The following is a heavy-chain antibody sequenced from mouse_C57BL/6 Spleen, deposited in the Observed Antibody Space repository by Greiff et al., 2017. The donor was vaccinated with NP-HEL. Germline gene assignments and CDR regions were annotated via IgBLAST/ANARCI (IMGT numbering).Heavy chain of an antibody. Sequence: QVQLQQSGAELVKPGASVKISCKASGYAFSSYWMNWVNQRSGRGLEWIGHIYHGDGDTNYNGKFKGKATLTADKSSSTGYMQLSSLTSEDSAVYFCARRLVDGYCEGLDYWGQGTTLTVSS. CDR3: ARRLVDGYCEGLDY. V-gene: IGHV1-80*01. CDR1: GYAFSSYW. J-gene: IGHJ2*01. D-gene: IGHD2-3*01. CDR2: IYHGDGDT.